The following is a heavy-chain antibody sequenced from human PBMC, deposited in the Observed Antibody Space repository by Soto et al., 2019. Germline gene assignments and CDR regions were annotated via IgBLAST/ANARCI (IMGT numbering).Heavy chain of an antibody. Sequence: SLRLSCTAYRSTFGVYAVSWFRQYPGKGLEWVGFIRGKPYGGTAEYVASVKGRFTISRDDSKSIAYLQMNSLKTEDTAVYYCVRTYNCDYLYYFDYWGHGTLVTVSS. CDR2: IRGKPYGGTA. J-gene: IGHJ4*01. CDR3: VRTYNCDYLYYFDY. V-gene: IGHV3-49*03. D-gene: IGHD1-20*01. CDR1: RSTFGVYA.